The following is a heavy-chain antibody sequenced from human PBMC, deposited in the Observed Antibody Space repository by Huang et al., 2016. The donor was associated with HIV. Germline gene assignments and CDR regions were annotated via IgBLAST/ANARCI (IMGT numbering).Heavy chain of an antibody. Sequence: QLQLQESGPGQVKPSETLSLTCTVSGDFISSTNYYWGWLRQSPGKGLEWVGSVYQSGSTNYNPSLKSRVTLSVDTSRNQFSLRLNSVTAADTAVYYCASQHIGAAATWFWGRGTQVAVSS. CDR2: VYQSGST. D-gene: IGHD6-13*01. CDR3: ASQHIGAAATWF. V-gene: IGHV4-39*01. CDR1: GDFISSTNYY. J-gene: IGHJ4*02.